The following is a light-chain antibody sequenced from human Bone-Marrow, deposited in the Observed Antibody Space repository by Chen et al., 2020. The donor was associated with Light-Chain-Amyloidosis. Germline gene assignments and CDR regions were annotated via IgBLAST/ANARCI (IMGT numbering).Light chain of an antibody. Sequence: NFMLTQPHSVSGSPGKTVTISCTRSSGRIASNYVQWYQKRPGSSPTTVIYEDDQSPSGVPDRFSGSIDRSSNSASLTISGLKTEDEADYYCQSYDARNVVFGGGTKLAVL. V-gene: IGLV6-57*01. CDR3: QSYDARNVV. CDR1: SGRIASNY. CDR2: EDD. J-gene: IGLJ2*01.